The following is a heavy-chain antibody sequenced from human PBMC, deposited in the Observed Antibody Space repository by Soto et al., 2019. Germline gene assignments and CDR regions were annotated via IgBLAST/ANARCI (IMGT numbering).Heavy chain of an antibody. J-gene: IGHJ4*02. CDR3: ASLVYDFWSGYSFYYFDY. D-gene: IGHD3-3*01. Sequence: SVKVSCKASGGTFSSYAISWVRQAPGQGLEWMGGIIPIFGTANYAQKFQGRVTITADESTSTAYMELSSLRSEDTAVYYCASLVYDFWSGYSFYYFDYWGQGTLVTVSS. CDR1: GGTFSSYA. V-gene: IGHV1-69*13. CDR2: IIPIFGTA.